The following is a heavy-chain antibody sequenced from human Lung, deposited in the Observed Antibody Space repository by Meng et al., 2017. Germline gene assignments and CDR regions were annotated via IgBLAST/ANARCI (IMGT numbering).Heavy chain of an antibody. J-gene: IGHJ4*02. D-gene: IGHD4-11*01. Sequence: QVQLQMWGAGLLNPSETLSLTCVVSGGSSSDYYWSWIRQPPGKGLEWIGEINHSGSTNYNPSLESRATISVDTSQNNLSLKLSSVTAADSAVYYCARGPTTMAHDFDYWGQGTLVTVSS. CDR1: GGSSSDYY. CDR2: INHSGST. CDR3: ARGPTTMAHDFDY. V-gene: IGHV4-34*01.